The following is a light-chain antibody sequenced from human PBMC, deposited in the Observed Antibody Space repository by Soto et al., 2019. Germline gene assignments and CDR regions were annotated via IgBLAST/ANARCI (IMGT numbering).Light chain of an antibody. CDR3: SSFISNSTRL. CDR2: EVT. CDR1: SSDIGSYDY. V-gene: IGLV2-14*01. J-gene: IGLJ1*01. Sequence: QSVLTQPASVSGSPGQSITISCTGTSSDIGSYDYVSWYQQHPGKAPNLIIYEVTDRPSGVSNRFSGSKSGNTASLTISGLQAEDEADYYCSSFISNSTRLFGSGTKVTVL.